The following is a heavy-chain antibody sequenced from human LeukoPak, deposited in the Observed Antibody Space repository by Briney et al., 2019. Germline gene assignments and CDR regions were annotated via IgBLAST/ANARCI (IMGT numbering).Heavy chain of an antibody. CDR2: ISAYNGNT. CDR1: GYAFTSYG. J-gene: IGHJ4*02. CDR3: ARRKGYCSGGSCYHWDY. V-gene: IGHV1-18*01. Sequence: ASVKVSCKASGYAFTSYGISWVRQAPGQGLEWMGWISAYNGNTNYAQKLQGRVTMTTDTSTSTAYMEPRSLRSDDTAVYYCARRKGYCSGGSCYHWDYWGQGTLVTVSS. D-gene: IGHD2-15*01.